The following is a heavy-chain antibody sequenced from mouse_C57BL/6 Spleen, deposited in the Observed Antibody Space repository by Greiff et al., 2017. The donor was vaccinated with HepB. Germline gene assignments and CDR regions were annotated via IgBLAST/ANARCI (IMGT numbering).Heavy chain of an antibody. V-gene: IGHV1-81*01. Sequence: QVQLQQSGAELARPGASVKLSCKASGYTFTSYGISWVKQRTGQGLEWIGEIYPRSGNTYYNEKFKGKATLTADKSSSTAYMALRSLTSEDSAVYFCARLTAQATYYAMDYWGQGTSVTVSS. D-gene: IGHD3-2*02. CDR1: GYTFTSYG. CDR3: ARLTAQATYYAMDY. CDR2: IYPRSGNT. J-gene: IGHJ4*01.